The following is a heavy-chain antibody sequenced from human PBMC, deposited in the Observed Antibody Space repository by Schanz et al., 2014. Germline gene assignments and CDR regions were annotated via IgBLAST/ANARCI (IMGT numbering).Heavy chain of an antibody. CDR2: ISHYSGGT. CDR1: GYTFTGYY. D-gene: IGHD5-12*01. J-gene: IGHJ4*02. V-gene: IGHV1-2*02. CDR3: ASARAPLSGSYVDY. Sequence: QAQLVQSGAEVKKPGASVKVSCKASGYTFTGYYIVWVRQAPGQGLEWMGWISHYSGGTNSAQKFQGRVTMTRDTSISTDYLELSRLTSDDTAVYYCASARAPLSGSYVDYWGQGTLVTVSS.